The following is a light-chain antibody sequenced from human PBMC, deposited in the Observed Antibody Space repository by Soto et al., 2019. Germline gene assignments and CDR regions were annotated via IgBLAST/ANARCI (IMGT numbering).Light chain of an antibody. V-gene: IGKV1-5*01. Sequence: DIQMTQSPSTLSASVGDRVTITCRASQSISSWLAWYQQKPGKAPKLLIYDASSLESGFPSRFSGSGSGTEFTLTISSLQPDDFATYYCQQYNSDFRTFGQGTKVEIK. CDR1: QSISSW. CDR2: DAS. CDR3: QQYNSDFRT. J-gene: IGKJ1*01.